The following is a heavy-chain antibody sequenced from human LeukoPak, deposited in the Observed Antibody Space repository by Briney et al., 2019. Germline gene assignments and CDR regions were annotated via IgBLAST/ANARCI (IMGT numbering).Heavy chain of an antibody. V-gene: IGHV3-7*04. Sequence: PGGSLRLSCAASGFTFSTYAMTWLRQAPGKGLEWVANIKQDGSEKNYVDSVKGRFTISRDNAKNLLYLQMNSLRAEDTAVYYCARARGSHSFDYWGQGTLVTVSS. J-gene: IGHJ4*02. CDR2: IKQDGSEK. CDR3: ARARGSHSFDY. D-gene: IGHD2-15*01. CDR1: GFTFSTYA.